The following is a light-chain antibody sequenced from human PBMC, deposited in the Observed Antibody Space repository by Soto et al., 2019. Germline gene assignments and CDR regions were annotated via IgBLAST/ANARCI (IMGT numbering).Light chain of an antibody. J-gene: IGLJ1*01. CDR2: DVS. Sequence: QSALTQPASVSGSPGQSITISCTGTSSDVGGYNYVYWYQQHPGQAPKLMIYDVSNRPSGVSNRFSGSKSGNTASLTISVLQAEDEADYYCNSYTSRSTYVFGTGTKLTVL. CDR1: SSDVGGYNY. V-gene: IGLV2-14*01. CDR3: NSYTSRSTYV.